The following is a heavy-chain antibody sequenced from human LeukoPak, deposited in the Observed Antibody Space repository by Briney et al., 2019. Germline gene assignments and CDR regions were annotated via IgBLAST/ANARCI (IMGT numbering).Heavy chain of an antibody. CDR1: GYTFTDYY. D-gene: IGHD5-24*01. CDR2: VDPEDGET. CDR3: ATGSVEMATNTLDY. J-gene: IGHJ4*02. V-gene: IGHV1-69-2*01. Sequence: ATVKISCKVSGYTFTDYYMHWVQQAPGKGLEWMGLVDPEDGETIYAEKFQGRVTITADTPTDTAYMELSSLRSEDTAVYYCATGSVEMATNTLDYWGQGTLVTVSS.